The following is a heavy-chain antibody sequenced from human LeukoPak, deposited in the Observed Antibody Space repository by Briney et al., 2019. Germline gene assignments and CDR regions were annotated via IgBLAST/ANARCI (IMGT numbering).Heavy chain of an antibody. CDR1: GFTFSSYG. Sequence: GGSLRLSCAASGFTFSSYGMHWVRQAPGKGLEWVAVMSYDGSNKYYADSVKGRFTISRDSSKNTLYLQMNSLRAEDTAVYYCAKDGPYSSGWYSLGYYYYYGMDVWGQGTTVTVSS. CDR3: AKDGPYSSGWYSLGYYYYYGMDV. V-gene: IGHV3-30*18. D-gene: IGHD6-19*01. J-gene: IGHJ6*02. CDR2: MSYDGSNK.